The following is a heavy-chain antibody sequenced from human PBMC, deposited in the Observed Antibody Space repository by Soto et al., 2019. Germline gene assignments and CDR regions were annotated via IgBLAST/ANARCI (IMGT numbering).Heavy chain of an antibody. CDR1: GGSINTGDYY. CDR2: IYYSGTT. CDR3: ARGVDFEGFSPYGMDV. D-gene: IGHD3-3*01. Sequence: SETLSLTCAVSGGSINTGDYYWTWIRQPRGKGLEWIGYIYYSGTTYYNPSLKSRVSLSLDTSKNHFSLRLTSVTAADTAVYYCARGVDFEGFSPYGMDVWGQGTTVTVSS. J-gene: IGHJ6*02. V-gene: IGHV4-30-4*01.